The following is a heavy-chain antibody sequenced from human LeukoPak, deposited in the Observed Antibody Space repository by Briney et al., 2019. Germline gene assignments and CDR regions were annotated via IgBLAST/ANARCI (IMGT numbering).Heavy chain of an antibody. CDR2: IWYDGSNK. Sequence: RSGGSLRLSCAASGFTFTSYGMHWVRQAPGKGLEWVAVIWYDGSNKYYADSVKGRFTISRDNAKNSLYLQMNSLSVEDTAVYHCGVSGGSSPGYWGQGTPVTVSS. CDR3: GVSGGSSPGY. V-gene: IGHV3-33*03. J-gene: IGHJ4*02. CDR1: GFTFTSYG. D-gene: IGHD2-15*01.